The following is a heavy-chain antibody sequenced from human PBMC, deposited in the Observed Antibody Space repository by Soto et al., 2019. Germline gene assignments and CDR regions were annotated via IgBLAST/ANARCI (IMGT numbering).Heavy chain of an antibody. Sequence: EVQLVESGGGLVQPGGSLRLSCAASGFTFSSYSMNWVRQAPGKGLEWVSYISSSSSTIYYADSVKGRFTISRDNAKNSLDLQMNSLRAEDTAVYYCARVDYGSGSSYWGQGTLVTVSS. CDR2: ISSSSSTI. CDR1: GFTFSSYS. CDR3: ARVDYGSGSSY. V-gene: IGHV3-48*01. J-gene: IGHJ4*02. D-gene: IGHD3-10*01.